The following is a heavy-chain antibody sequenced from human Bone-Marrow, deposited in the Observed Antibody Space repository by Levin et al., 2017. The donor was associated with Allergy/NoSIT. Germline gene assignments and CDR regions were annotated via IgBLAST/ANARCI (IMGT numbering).Heavy chain of an antibody. J-gene: IGHJ4*02. D-gene: IGHD2-15*01. V-gene: IGHV3-74*01. CDR2: ISSDGSST. CDR1: GFSFSSYW. CDR3: ARLYCSGGSCYSRIDS. Sequence: GESLKISCAASGFSFSSYWMYWVRQPPGKGLVWVSRISSDGSSTSYADSVKGRFTISRDNADNTLYLQMNSLRVEDTAMYYCARLYCSGGSCYSRIDSRGQGTLVTVSS.